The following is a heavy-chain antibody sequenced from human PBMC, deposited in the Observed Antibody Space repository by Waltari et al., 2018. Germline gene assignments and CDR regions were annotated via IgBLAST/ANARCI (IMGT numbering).Heavy chain of an antibody. Sequence: QVQLQESGPGLVKPSETLSLTCPVSGGSISSYYWSCIRQPHGKGLGWIGRIYTSGSTNYNPSLKSRVTMSVDTSKNQFSLKLSSVTAADTAVYYCARATVATVTIYYYYYMDVWGKGTTVTVSS. CDR2: IYTSGST. V-gene: IGHV4-4*07. CDR3: ARATVATVTIYYYYYMDV. D-gene: IGHD4-17*01. CDR1: GGSISSYY. J-gene: IGHJ6*03.